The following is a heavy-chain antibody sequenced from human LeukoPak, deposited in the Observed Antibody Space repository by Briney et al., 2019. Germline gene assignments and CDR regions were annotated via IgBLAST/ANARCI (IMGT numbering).Heavy chain of an antibody. CDR1: RFTFSSSA. CDR2: ISGSGGST. CDR3: AKGGPQFFDY. D-gene: IGHD5-24*01. V-gene: IGHV3-23*01. J-gene: IGHJ4*02. Sequence: GGSLRLSCAASRFTFSSSAMSWVRQAPGKGLEWVSTISGSGGSTYSTDSVKGRFTISRDNSKSTLYLQMNSLRVEDAAIYYCAKGGPQFFDYWGQGTLVTVSS.